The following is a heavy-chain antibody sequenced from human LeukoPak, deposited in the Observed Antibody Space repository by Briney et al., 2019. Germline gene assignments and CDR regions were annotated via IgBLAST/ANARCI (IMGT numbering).Heavy chain of an antibody. D-gene: IGHD4-23*01. CDR1: GGTFSGYY. CDR2: SNDSGGT. V-gene: IGHV4-34*08. CDR3: ATDYGGNRGAFDI. J-gene: IGHJ3*02. Sequence: SETLSLTCAVYGGTFSGYYWSWIRQPPGKRLEWVGESNDSGGTNYNPSLKSRVTISADKSKNQVSLKLTSVTAADTAVYYCATDYGGNRGAFDIWGQGTMVTVSS.